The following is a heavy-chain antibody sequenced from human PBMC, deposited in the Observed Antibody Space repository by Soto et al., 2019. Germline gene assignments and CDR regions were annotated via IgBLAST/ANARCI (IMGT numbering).Heavy chain of an antibody. CDR3: ARHYEELERWSFADDAFDI. D-gene: IGHD1-1*01. CDR2: IYYSGST. J-gene: IGHJ3*02. V-gene: IGHV4-39*01. CDR1: GDSISSSSYY. Sequence: SETLSLTCTVSGDSISSSSYYWGWIRQPPGKGLEWIGSIYYSGSTYYNPSLKSRVTISVDTSKNQFSLKLSSVTAADTAVYYCARHYEELERWSFADDAFDIWGQGTMVTVSS.